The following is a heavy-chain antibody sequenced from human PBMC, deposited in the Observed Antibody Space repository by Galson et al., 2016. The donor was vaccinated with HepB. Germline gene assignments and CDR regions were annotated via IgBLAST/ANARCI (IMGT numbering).Heavy chain of an antibody. Sequence: CAISGDSVSSNSAAWNWIRQSPSRGLEWLGRTYYRSKWYNDYAESVKSRITINPYTSKNQFSLQLHSVTPDDTAFYYCAGEGASGYALDYWGQGTLVTVSS. CDR1: GDSVSSNSAA. J-gene: IGHJ4*02. D-gene: IGHD6-25*01. V-gene: IGHV6-1*01. CDR2: TYYRSKWYN. CDR3: AGEGASGYALDY.